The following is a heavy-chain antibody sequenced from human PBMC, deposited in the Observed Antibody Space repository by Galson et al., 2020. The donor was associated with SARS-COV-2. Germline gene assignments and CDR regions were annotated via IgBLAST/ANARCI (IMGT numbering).Heavy chain of an antibody. CDR1: DWSLSGYY. Sequence: SETLSLTCAAYDWSLSGYYWSWIRQPPGKGLEWIGEINHSGSTNYNPSLKSRVTISVDTSKNQFSLKLSSVTAADTAVYYCARGANITIFGVVTFYYMDVWGKGTTVTVSS. D-gene: IGHD3-3*01. J-gene: IGHJ6*03. CDR2: INHSGST. V-gene: IGHV4-34*01. CDR3: ARGANITIFGVVTFYYMDV.